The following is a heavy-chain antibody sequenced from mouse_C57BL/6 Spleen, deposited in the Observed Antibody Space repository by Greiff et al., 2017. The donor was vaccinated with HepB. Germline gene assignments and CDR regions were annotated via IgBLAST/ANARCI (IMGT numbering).Heavy chain of an antibody. CDR3: ERTSYYSNYFDY. J-gene: IGHJ2*01. V-gene: IGHV3-1*01. CDR2: ISYSGST. D-gene: IGHD2-5*01. Sequence: VQLKESGPGMVKPSQSLSLTCTVTGYSITSGYDWHWIRHFPGNKLEWMGYISYSGSTNYNPSLKSRISITHDTSKNHFFLKLNSVTTEDTATYGCERTSYYSNYFDYWGQGTTLTVSS. CDR1: GYSITSGYD.